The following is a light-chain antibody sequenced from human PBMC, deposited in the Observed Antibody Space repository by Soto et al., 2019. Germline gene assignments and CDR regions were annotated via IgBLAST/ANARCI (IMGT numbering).Light chain of an antibody. CDR3: QQANSSPLT. J-gene: IGKJ4*01. Sequence: IQLTQSPSSVSASVGDRVTITCRAIHGISSLLAGYQQKLGKAPTLLIYDASTLQGGVPSRFSGSGSGTVFTLTISSLQPEVFATYYCQQANSSPLTFGGGTRV. V-gene: IGKV1D-12*01. CDR1: HGISSL. CDR2: DAS.